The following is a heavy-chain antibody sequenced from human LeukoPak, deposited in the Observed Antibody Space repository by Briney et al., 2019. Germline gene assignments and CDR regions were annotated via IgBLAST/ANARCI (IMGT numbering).Heavy chain of an antibody. CDR2: IYSGGST. D-gene: IGHD4-17*01. CDR3: AREKRGDYGDFDY. CDR1: GFTVSSNY. J-gene: IGHJ4*02. V-gene: IGHV3-66*01. Sequence: PGGSLRLSCAASGFTVSSNYMSWVRQAPGKGLEWVSVIYSGGSTYYADSVKGRFTIPRDNSKNTLYLQMNSLRAEDTAVYYCAREKRGDYGDFDYWGQGTLVTVSS.